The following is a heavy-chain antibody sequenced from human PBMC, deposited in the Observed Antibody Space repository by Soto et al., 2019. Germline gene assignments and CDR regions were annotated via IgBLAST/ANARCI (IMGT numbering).Heavy chain of an antibody. CDR3: ARGLGYYDFWSGYYPAHFDY. J-gene: IGHJ4*02. V-gene: IGHV1-69*02. CDR1: GGTFSSYT. D-gene: IGHD3-3*01. Sequence: GASVKVSCKASGGTFSSYTISWVRQAPGQGLEWMGRIIPILGIANYAQKFQGRVTVNADKSTSTTYMELSSLRSEDTAVYFCARGLGYYDFWSGYYPAHFDYWGQGTLVTVSS. CDR2: IIPILGIA.